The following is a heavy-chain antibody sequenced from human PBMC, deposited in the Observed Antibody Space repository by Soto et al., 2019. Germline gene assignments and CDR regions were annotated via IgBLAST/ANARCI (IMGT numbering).Heavy chain of an antibody. CDR3: ARVGIAVAGTFQYYYYYYYMEV. Sequence: CAASGFTFSSYSMNWVRQAPGKGLEWVSYISSSSSTIYYADSVKGRFTISRDNAKNSLYLQMNSLRAEDTAVYYCARVGIAVAGTFQYYYYYYYMEVRGKGTTVTVSS. CDR2: ISSSSSTI. J-gene: IGHJ6*03. V-gene: IGHV3-48*01. CDR1: GFTFSSYS. D-gene: IGHD6-19*01.